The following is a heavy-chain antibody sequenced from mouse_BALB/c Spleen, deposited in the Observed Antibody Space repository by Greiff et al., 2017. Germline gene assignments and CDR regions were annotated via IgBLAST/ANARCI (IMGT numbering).Heavy chain of an antibody. J-gene: IGHJ4*01. D-gene: IGHD1-1*01. Sequence: VQRVESGPGLVQPSQSLSITCTVSGFSLTSYGVHWVRQSPGKGLEWLGVIWSGGSTDYNAAFISRLSISKDNSKSQVFFKMNSLQANDTAIYYCARNIYGSSYYAMDYWGQGTSVTVSS. CDR2: IWSGGST. V-gene: IGHV2-2*02. CDR1: GFSLTSYG. CDR3: ARNIYGSSYYAMDY.